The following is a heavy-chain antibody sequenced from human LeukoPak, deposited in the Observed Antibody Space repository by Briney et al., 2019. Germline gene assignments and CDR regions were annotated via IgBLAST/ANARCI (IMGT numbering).Heavy chain of an antibody. D-gene: IGHD3-22*01. V-gene: IGHV1-18*01. CDR3: ARWDYYDSRTFDI. Sequence: ASVKVSCKASGYTFTSYGISWVRQAPGQGLEWMGWIGIYNGKINYAQKFQGRVTMTTDTSTSTAYMELRSLRSDDTAVYYCARWDYYDSRTFDIWGQGTMVTVS. CDR2: IGIYNGKI. J-gene: IGHJ3*02. CDR1: GYTFTSYG.